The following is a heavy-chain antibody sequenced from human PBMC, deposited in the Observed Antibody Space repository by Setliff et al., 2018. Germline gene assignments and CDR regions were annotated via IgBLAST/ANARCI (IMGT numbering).Heavy chain of an antibody. V-gene: IGHV5-51*01. CDR1: GYSFTSYW. J-gene: IGHJ5*02. D-gene: IGHD3-3*01. Sequence: LKISCKGSGYSFTSYWIGWVRQMPGKGLEWMGIIYPGDSDTRYSPSFQGQVTISADKSVSTAYLQWSSLKASDTAMYYCARSRSNFWSGYFNWFDPWGQGTLVTVSS. CDR3: ARSRSNFWSGYFNWFDP. CDR2: IYPGDSDT.